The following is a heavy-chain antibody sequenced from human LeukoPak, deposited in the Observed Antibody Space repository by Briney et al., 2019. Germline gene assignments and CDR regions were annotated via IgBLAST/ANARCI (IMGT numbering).Heavy chain of an antibody. Sequence: SQTLSLTCTVSGGSISSGSYYWSWIRQPAGKGLEWIGRIYTSGSTNYNPSLKSRVTISVDTSKNQFSLKLSSVTAADTAVYYCARVGVDIVVVPAATYYYYMDVWGKGTTVTVSS. CDR3: ARVGVDIVVVPAATYYYYMDV. CDR1: GGSISSGSYY. CDR2: IYTSGST. D-gene: IGHD2-2*01. J-gene: IGHJ6*03. V-gene: IGHV4-61*02.